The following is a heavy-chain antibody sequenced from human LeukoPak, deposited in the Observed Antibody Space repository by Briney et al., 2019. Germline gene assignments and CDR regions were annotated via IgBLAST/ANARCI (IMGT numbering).Heavy chain of an antibody. J-gene: IGHJ4*02. D-gene: IGHD5-24*01. V-gene: IGHV1-3*01. Sequence: ASVKVSCKTSGYIFTPHHIHWMRQAPGQGLELLGWVSAANNPEYSQKFQGRVVIARDASATTSYLELNSLRSEDTAVYYCAMSVEMPPIPSFDYWGQGTLVTVSS. CDR2: VSAANNP. CDR3: AMSVEMPPIPSFDY. CDR1: GYIFTPHH.